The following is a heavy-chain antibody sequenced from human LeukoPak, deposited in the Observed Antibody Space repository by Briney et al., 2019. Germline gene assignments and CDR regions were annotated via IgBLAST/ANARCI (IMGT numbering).Heavy chain of an antibody. J-gene: IGHJ3*02. CDR3: ARGSGAFDI. CDR2: INHSGST. D-gene: IGHD3-10*01. CDR1: GGSFSGYY. V-gene: IGHV4-34*01. Sequence: SETLSLTCTVYGGSFSGYYWSWIRQPPGKGLEWIGEINHSGSTNYNPSLKSRVTISVDTSKNQFSLKLSSVTAADTAVYYCARGSGAFDIWGQGTMVTVSS.